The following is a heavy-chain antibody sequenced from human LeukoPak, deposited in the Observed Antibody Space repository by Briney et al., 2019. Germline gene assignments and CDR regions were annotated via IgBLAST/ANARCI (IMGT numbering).Heavy chain of an antibody. Sequence: SVKVSCKGSADTSRGYAVNWVRQAPGKGLEWMGRIIPMFGAIDHAQKFQGTVTITADRSTNTASMELLSLRSEDTAVYYCAREGSRIQSWGNAFDLWGQGTVVTVSS. V-gene: IGHV1-69*06. CDR1: ADTSRGYA. CDR3: AREGSRIQSWGNAFDL. CDR2: IIPMFGAI. J-gene: IGHJ3*01. D-gene: IGHD2/OR15-2a*01.